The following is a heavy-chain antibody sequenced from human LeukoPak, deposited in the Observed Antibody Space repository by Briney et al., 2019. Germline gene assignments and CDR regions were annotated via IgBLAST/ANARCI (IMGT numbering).Heavy chain of an antibody. CDR3: ARDRGYYASGSYYKSGWFDP. J-gene: IGHJ5*02. CDR1: GASIRGYY. Sequence: SETLSLTCTVSGASIRGYYWAWIRQPPGKGLEWIRNIYHTGDINYSPSLESRVTISVDTSKNQFSLKLTSVTAADTAVYYCARDRGYYASGSYYKSGWFDPWGQGTLVPVSS. CDR2: IYHTGDI. D-gene: IGHD3-10*01. V-gene: IGHV4-59*01.